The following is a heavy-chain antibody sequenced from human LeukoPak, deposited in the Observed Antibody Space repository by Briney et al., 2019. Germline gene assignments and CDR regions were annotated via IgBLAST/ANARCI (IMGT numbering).Heavy chain of an antibody. CDR3: ARDECLGGCSSTSCYPCYYYYYMDV. CDR2: ISSSSSYI. CDR1: GFTFSSYS. D-gene: IGHD2-2*01. V-gene: IGHV3-21*01. Sequence: GGSLRLSCAASGFTFSSYSMNWVRQAPGKGLEWVSSISSSSSYIYYADSVKGRFTISRDNAKNSLYLQMNSLRAEDTAVYYCARDECLGGCSSTSCYPCYYYYYMDVWGKGTTVTVSS. J-gene: IGHJ6*03.